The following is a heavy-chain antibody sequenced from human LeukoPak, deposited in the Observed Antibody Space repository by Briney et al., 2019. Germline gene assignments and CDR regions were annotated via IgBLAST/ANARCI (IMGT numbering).Heavy chain of an antibody. J-gene: IGHJ6*03. D-gene: IGHD4-17*01. V-gene: IGHV4-39*01. CDR3: ARHQVNYGDYYYYMDV. CDR2: IYYSGST. Sequence: SETLSLTCTVSGGSITNSYYWGWIRQPPGKGLEWIGSIYYSGSTYYNPSLKSRVTISVDTSRNQFSLKLSSVTAADTAVYYCARHQVNYGDYYYYMDVWGKGTTATVSS. CDR1: GGSITNSYY.